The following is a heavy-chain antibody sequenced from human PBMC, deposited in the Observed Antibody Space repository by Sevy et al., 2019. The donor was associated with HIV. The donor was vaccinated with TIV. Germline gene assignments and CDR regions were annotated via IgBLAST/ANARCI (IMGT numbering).Heavy chain of an antibody. J-gene: IGHJ6*02. Sequence: ASVKVSCKASGFTFTSSAMQWVRQARGQRLEWIGWIVVGYGNTNYAQKFRERVTITRDMSTSTAYIELSSLRSEDTAVYYCAAADSYSSGWYPNYAMDVWGQGTTVTVSS. CDR2: IVVGYGNT. CDR1: GFTFTSSA. CDR3: AAADSYSSGWYPNYAMDV. D-gene: IGHD6-19*01. V-gene: IGHV1-58*02.